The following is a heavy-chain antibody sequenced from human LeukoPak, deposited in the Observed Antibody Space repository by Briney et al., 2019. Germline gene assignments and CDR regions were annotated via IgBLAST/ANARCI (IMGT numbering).Heavy chain of an antibody. V-gene: IGHV4-61*02. CDR1: GGSISSGSYY. D-gene: IGHD5-18*01. CDR2: IYTSGST. Sequence: SQTLSLTCTVSGGSISSGSYYWSWIRQPAGKGLEWIGRIYTSGSTNYNPSLKSRVTISVDTSKNQFSLKLSSVTAADTAVYYCARARVDTAMVTFSYMDVWGKGTTVTISS. J-gene: IGHJ6*03. CDR3: ARARVDTAMVTFSYMDV.